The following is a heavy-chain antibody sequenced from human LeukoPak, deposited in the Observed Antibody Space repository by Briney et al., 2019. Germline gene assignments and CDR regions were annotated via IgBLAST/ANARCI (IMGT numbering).Heavy chain of an antibody. D-gene: IGHD4-17*01. CDR3: ARNRGDPSYFDY. Sequence: PGGSLRLSCTASGFTFNGYSMNWVRQAPGKGLEWVSSISTSSSYIYYADSVKGRFTISRNNPKNSLYLQMNSLRAEDTAVYYCARNRGDPSYFDYWGQGTLVTVSS. V-gene: IGHV3-21*01. CDR1: GFTFNGYS. J-gene: IGHJ4*02. CDR2: ISTSSSYI.